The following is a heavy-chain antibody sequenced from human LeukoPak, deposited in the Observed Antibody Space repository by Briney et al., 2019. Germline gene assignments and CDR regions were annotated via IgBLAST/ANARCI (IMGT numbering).Heavy chain of an antibody. D-gene: IGHD4-17*01. CDR2: MYYSGST. Sequence: SETLSLTCNVSGGSISSNEYYWGWIRQPPGKGLEWIANMYYSGSTYYNPSLKSRVTISIDTSKNQLSLKLSSVTAADTAVYYCAREEDYGDYGPDYWGQGTLVTVPS. V-gene: IGHV4-39*07. CDR1: GGSISSNEYY. CDR3: AREEDYGDYGPDY. J-gene: IGHJ4*02.